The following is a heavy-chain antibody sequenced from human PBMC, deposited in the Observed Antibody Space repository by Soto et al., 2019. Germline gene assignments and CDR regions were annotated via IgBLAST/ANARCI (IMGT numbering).Heavy chain of an antibody. CDR3: ARQGWEGSGMQRWITYLDV. CDR1: GASMDNGDHY. D-gene: IGHD1-26*01. V-gene: IGHV4-39*01. J-gene: IGHJ4*02. CDR2: IYHGGSA. Sequence: QLRLQESGPGLVKPSETLSLTCTVSGASMDNGDHYWGWIRQAPGNGMEWMGTIYHGGSAFYNPSLKSRVYLPVDTSQNPFSLNLESVTAADTAVYYCARQGWEGSGMQRWITYLDVGGQGALVTVSS.